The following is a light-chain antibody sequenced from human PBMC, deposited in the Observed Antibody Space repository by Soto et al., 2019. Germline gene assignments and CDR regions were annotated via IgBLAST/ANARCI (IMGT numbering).Light chain of an antibody. CDR3: QQYSSSWT. J-gene: IGKJ4*02. CDR2: DAT. CDR1: QSISRW. Sequence: DLKRTESGKSVDLCVRRSVEITFRASQSISRWLAWYQQKPGKAPKLLIHDATSLESGVPSRFSGSGSATEFTLLLCRHQRYDFATYYGQQYSSSWTVAEGTRLEIK. V-gene: IGKV1-5*01.